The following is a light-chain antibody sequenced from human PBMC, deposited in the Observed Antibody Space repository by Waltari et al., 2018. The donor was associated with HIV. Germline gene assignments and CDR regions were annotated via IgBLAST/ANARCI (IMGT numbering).Light chain of an antibody. CDR3: QSADASDTFLWV. Sequence: SYELTQTPSVSVSPGQTARITCSGDGLSKQYTYWYQQRPAQAPVLVIYKDSERPSGIPGRYSGSSSGTTVTLTISGVQAEDEADYYCQSADASDTFLWVFGGGTKVTVL. CDR1: GLSKQY. V-gene: IGLV3-25*03. CDR2: KDS. J-gene: IGLJ3*02.